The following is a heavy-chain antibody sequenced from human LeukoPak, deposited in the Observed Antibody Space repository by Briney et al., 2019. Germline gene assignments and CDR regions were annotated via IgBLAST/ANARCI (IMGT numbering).Heavy chain of an antibody. Sequence: PGGSLRLSCSASGFTFSSYSMHWVRQAPGKGLQYVSAINSNGDYTYYTDAVRDRFTISRDNSKNTLSLQMSSLRPGDTAVYYCVKAGYCTRSSCERNWFDPWGQGTQVTVSS. CDR3: VKAGYCTRSSCERNWFDP. CDR2: INSNGDYT. D-gene: IGHD2-2*01. CDR1: GFTFSSYS. J-gene: IGHJ5*02. V-gene: IGHV3-64D*06.